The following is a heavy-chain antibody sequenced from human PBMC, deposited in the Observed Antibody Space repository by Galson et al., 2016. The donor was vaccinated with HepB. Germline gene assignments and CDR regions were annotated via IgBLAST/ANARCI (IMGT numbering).Heavy chain of an antibody. Sequence: SLRLSCAASGFAFSSSGINWVRQAPGKGLQWISHISTTIRTIYYADSVMGRFTISRDNAKNSVYLQRNSLRDDDTAVYYCARELVRSAFDLWGQGTMVTVSS. J-gene: IGHJ3*01. V-gene: IGHV3-48*02. CDR1: GFAFSSSG. CDR3: ARELVRSAFDL. D-gene: IGHD6-6*01. CDR2: ISTTIRTI.